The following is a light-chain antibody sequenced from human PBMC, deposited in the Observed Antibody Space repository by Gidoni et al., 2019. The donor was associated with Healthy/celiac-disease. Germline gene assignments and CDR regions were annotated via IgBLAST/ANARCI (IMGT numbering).Light chain of an antibody. J-gene: IGLJ3*02. CDR3: AAWDDSLNGWV. CDR2: SNN. V-gene: IGLV1-44*01. CDR1: SSNIGSNT. Sequence: QSVLTQPTSASGTPGPRVTISCSGSSSNIGSNTVNWYQQLPGTAPKLLIYSNNQRPSGVPDRFSGSKSVTSASLAISGLQSEDEADYYCAAWDDSLNGWVFGGGTKLTVL.